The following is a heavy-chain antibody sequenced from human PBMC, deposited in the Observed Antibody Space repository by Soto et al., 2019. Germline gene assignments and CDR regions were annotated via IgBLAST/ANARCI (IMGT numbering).Heavy chain of an antibody. CDR1: GGSFSGYY. V-gene: IGHV4-34*01. CDR3: GGTYYYDSSGPHGWFDP. Sequence: SETLSLTCAVYGGSFSGYYWSWIRQPPGKGLEWIGEINHSGSTNYNPSLKSRVTISVDTSKNQFSLKLSSVTAADTAVYYCGGTYYYDSSGPHGWFDPWGQGTLVTVSS. D-gene: IGHD3-22*01. J-gene: IGHJ5*02. CDR2: INHSGST.